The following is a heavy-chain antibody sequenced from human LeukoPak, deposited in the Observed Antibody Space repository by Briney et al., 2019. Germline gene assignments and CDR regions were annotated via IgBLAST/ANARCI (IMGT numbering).Heavy chain of an antibody. CDR2: ISGSGGST. CDR3: AKAFALPHYYGSGSYGGFDY. V-gene: IGHV3-23*01. CDR1: GFSFDNYA. D-gene: IGHD3-10*01. J-gene: IGHJ4*02. Sequence: QSGGSLRLSCAASGFSFDNYAMSWVRQAPGKGLEWVSAISGSGGSTYYADSVKGRFTISRDNSKNTLYLQMNSLRAEDTAVYYCAKAFALPHYYGSGSYGGFDYWGQGTLVTVSS.